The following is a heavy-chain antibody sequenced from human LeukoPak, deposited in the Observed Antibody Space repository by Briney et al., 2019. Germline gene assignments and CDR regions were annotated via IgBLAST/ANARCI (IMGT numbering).Heavy chain of an antibody. Sequence: ASVKVSCEASGYSFSGYFIHWVRQAPGQGLEWMGCISPNSDDTKFAQKFRGRVTLTRDTSISTAYMDLSSLRSDDTAVYYCAREVRTYNSGWTLYLHYWGQGTLVTVSS. V-gene: IGHV1-2*02. CDR3: AREVRTYNSGWTLYLHY. CDR2: ISPNSDDT. J-gene: IGHJ4*02. CDR1: GYSFSGYF. D-gene: IGHD6-19*01.